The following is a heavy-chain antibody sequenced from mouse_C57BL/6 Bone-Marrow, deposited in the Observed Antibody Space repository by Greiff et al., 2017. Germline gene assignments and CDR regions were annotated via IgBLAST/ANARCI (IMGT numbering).Heavy chain of an antibody. V-gene: IGHV5-4*01. CDR3: ARGVFYYCNPADY. D-gene: IGHD2-1*01. CDR2: ISDGGSYT. CDR1: GFTFSSYA. Sequence: DVHLVESGGGLVKPGGSLKLSCAASGFTFSSYAMSWVRQTPEKRLEWVATISDGGSYTYYPDNVKGRFTISRDNAKNNLYLQMSHLKSEDTAMYYCARGVFYYCNPADYWGQGTTVTVSS. J-gene: IGHJ2*01.